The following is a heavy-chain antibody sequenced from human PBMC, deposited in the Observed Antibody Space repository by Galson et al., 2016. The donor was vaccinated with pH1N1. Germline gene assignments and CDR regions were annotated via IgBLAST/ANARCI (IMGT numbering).Heavy chain of an antibody. J-gene: IGHJ6*02. V-gene: IGHV1-2*04. CDR1: TYSFSGYY. CDR2: ISPDSGGT. Sequence: SVKVSCKASTYSFSGYYIHWVRQAPGQGLEWMGWISPDSGGTVYAQKFQDWVTMTRDTSISTTYMEVTRLTSEDTAVYFCSTSSPRITGTTGFFGLGVWGQGTTVTVSS. CDR3: STSSPRITGTTGFFGLGV. D-gene: IGHD1-7*01.